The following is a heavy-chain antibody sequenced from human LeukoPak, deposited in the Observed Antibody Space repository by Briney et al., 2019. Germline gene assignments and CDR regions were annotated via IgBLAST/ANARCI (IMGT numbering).Heavy chain of an antibody. CDR3: ARHGRNGLKY. J-gene: IGHJ4*02. CDR2: FYTSGTT. D-gene: IGHD3-3*01. CDR1: GVSISSDSYY. Sequence: TLSLTCTVSGVSISSDSYYWSWIRQPAGKGLEWIGRFYTSGTTNYNPSLKSRVTISVDTSKNQFSLKLRSVTAADTAVYYCARHGRNGLKYWGQGTLVTVSS. V-gene: IGHV4-61*02.